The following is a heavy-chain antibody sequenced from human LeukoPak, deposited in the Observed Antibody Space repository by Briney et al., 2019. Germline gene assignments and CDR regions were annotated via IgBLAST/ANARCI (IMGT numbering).Heavy chain of an antibody. V-gene: IGHV3-30*02. J-gene: IGHJ6*03. CDR2: IQYDGNTI. Sequence: GGSLRLSCVASGFTYSHNGMHWVRQAPGKGLEWVAFIQYDGNTIFYADSVKGRFTISRDNSKNTLYLQMNSLRAEDTAVYYCARDGYKYYYYYMDVWGKGPRSPSP. D-gene: IGHD5-24*01. CDR1: GFTYSHNG. CDR3: ARDGYKYYYYYMDV.